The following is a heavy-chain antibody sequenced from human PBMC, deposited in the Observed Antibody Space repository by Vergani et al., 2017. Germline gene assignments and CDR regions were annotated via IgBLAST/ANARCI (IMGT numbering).Heavy chain of an antibody. J-gene: IGHJ4*02. CDR2: IYHSGRT. V-gene: IGHV4-38-2*01. Sequence: QVPLKKSGPGLVKPSETLSLTCAVSGYYISSGYYWGWLPQPPGKGLEWIGSIYHSGRTYYNPSLKSRVTISVDTSKNQFSLKLSAVTAADTAVYYCSRRKVGGDLFDYWGQGTLVTVSS. CDR3: SRRKVGGDLFDY. D-gene: IGHD3-16*01. CDR1: GYYISSGYY.